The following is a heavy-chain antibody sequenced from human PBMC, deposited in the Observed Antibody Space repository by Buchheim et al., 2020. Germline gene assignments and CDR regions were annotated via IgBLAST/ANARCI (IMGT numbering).Heavy chain of an antibody. J-gene: IGHJ4*02. V-gene: IGHV1-2*02. D-gene: IGHD3-22*01. CDR1: GYTFTGYY. CDR3: ARAENTSGYHSAH. Sequence: QVQLVQSGAEVKKPGASVKVSCKASGYTFTGYYMHWVRQAPGQGLEWMGWINPNSGGTNSAQKFQGRVTMTRDRSFSPAYMELSRLTSDDTAVYYCARAENTSGYHSAHWGQGTL. CDR2: INPNSGGT.